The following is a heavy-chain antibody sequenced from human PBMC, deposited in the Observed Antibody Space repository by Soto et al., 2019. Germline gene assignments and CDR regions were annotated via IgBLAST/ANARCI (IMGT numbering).Heavy chain of an antibody. CDR3: ARDIRGAN. CDR1: GFTLSDHY. Sequence: QVQLVESGGGLVKIGGSLRLSCAASGFTLSDHYMTWVRQVPGKGLEWVSYISASSTTIYYADSVKGRFTSSRDNAKNSLFLQMNSLRAEDTAVYYCARDIRGANWGQGTLVTVSS. CDR2: ISASSTTI. J-gene: IGHJ4*02. V-gene: IGHV3-11*01.